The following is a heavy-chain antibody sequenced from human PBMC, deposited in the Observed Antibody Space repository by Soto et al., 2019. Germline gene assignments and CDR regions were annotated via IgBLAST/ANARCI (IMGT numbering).Heavy chain of an antibody. CDR1: GESINRFD. D-gene: IGHD3-9*01. CDR2: MNPNSGNT. Sequence: GESINRFDINWARQAQGKGLEWMGWMNPNSGNTGYAQKFQGRVTMTRNTSISTAYMELSSLRSEDMAVYYCARSHYDILTGYSDPLDYWGQGTLVNRSS. V-gene: IGHV1-8*01. J-gene: IGHJ4*02. CDR3: ARSHYDILTGYSDPLDY.